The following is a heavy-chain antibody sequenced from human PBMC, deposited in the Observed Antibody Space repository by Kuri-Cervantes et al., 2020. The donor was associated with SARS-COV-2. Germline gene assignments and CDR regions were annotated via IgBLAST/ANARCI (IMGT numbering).Heavy chain of an antibody. V-gene: IGHV3-30-3*01. Sequence: GGSLRLSCAASGFTFSSYAMHWVRQAPGKGLEWVAVISYDGSNKYYADSAKGRFTISRDNSKNTLYLQMNSLRAEDTAVYYCATTYPGEWLPLDYWGQGTLVTVSS. CDR2: ISYDGSNK. CDR1: GFTFSSYA. J-gene: IGHJ4*02. D-gene: IGHD3-10*01. CDR3: ATTYPGEWLPLDY.